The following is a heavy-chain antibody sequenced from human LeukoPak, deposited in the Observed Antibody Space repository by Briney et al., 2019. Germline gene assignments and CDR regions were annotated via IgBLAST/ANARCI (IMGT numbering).Heavy chain of an antibody. CDR3: ARVLDVGPTYFDY. Sequence: SQTLSLTCAISGVSVSSNTAAWNWIRQSPSRGLEWLGRTYYRSKWYNDYAVSVKSRITINPDTSKNQFSLQLNSVTPEDAAVYYCARVLDVGPTYFDYWGQGTLVTVSS. V-gene: IGHV6-1*01. CDR1: GVSVSSNTAA. D-gene: IGHD1-26*01. CDR2: TYYRSKWYN. J-gene: IGHJ4*02.